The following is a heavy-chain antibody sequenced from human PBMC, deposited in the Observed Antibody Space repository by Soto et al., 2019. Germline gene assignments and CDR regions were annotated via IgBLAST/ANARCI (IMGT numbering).Heavy chain of an antibody. J-gene: IGHJ4*02. D-gene: IGHD3-16*01. CDR3: ASTPPDKFRGIEY. Sequence: PSETQSLTCAVSSVSIISIYWWSWVRRPPGKGLEWIGEIYHTGPTNYNPSLKSRVTISVDKSKNHFSLNLNSVTAADTAVYYRASTPPDKFRGIEYWGRGTLVTVSS. CDR2: IYHTGPT. V-gene: IGHV4-4*02. CDR1: SVSIISIYW.